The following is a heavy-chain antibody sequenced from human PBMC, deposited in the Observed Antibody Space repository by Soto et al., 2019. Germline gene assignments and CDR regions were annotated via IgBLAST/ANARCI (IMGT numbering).Heavy chain of an antibody. CDR3: ARSFDDSSGFYGAFGH. CDR1: GGSISSGDYY. J-gene: IGHJ5*02. CDR2: IYYTGST. D-gene: IGHD3-22*01. Sequence: QVQLQESGPGLVKPSQTLSLTCTVSGGSISSGDYYWSWIRQPPGKGLEWIGYIYYTGSTYYNPSLKSRLTMSIDTSKTQLSLRLTSVTAADTAVYYCARSFDDSSGFYGAFGHWGQGTLVTVSS. V-gene: IGHV4-30-4*01.